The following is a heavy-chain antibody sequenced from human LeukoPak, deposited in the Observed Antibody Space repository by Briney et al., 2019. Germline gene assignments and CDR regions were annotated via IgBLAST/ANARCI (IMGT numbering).Heavy chain of an antibody. J-gene: IGHJ3*02. Sequence: PGGSLRLSCAASGFTLSSYGMNWVRQAPGEGLEWVSYIGSSSTIYYADSVKGRFTVSRDNAKNSLYLQMNSLRDEDTAVYYCARVFCAGNDAFDIWGQGTMVTVSS. CDR1: GFTLSSYG. CDR3: ARVFCAGNDAFDI. V-gene: IGHV3-48*02. D-gene: IGHD6-13*01. CDR2: IGSSSTI.